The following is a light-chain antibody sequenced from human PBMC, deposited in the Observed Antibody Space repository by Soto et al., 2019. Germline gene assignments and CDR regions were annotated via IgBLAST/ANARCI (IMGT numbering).Light chain of an antibody. J-gene: IGLJ1*01. CDR2: SNN. Sequence: QSVLTQPPSASGTPGQRVTISCSGSDFNIGSNTVNWYQHLSGTAPKLVIYSNNQRPSGVPDRFSGSKSGTSASLAISGLQSEDEADYYCAAWDDTLNGYVFGTGTKVTVL. CDR3: AAWDDTLNGYV. V-gene: IGLV1-44*01. CDR1: DFNIGSNT.